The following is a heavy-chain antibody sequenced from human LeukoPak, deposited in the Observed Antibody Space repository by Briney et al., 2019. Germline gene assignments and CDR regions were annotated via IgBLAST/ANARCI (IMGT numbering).Heavy chain of an antibody. J-gene: IGHJ3*02. CDR2: IYYSGST. CDR3: ASSKSRYYYDSSGYYPI. CDR1: GGSISSYY. Sequence: SETLSLTCTVSGGSISSYYWSWIRQPPGKGLEWIGYIYYSGSTNYNPSLKSRVTISVDTSKNQFSLKLSSVTAADTAVYYCASSKSRYYYDSSGYYPIWGQGTMVTVSS. V-gene: IGHV4-59*01. D-gene: IGHD3-22*01.